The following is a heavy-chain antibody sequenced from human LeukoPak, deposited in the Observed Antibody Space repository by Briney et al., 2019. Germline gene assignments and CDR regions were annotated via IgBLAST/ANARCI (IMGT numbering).Heavy chain of an antibody. CDR2: ISAYNGNT. J-gene: IGHJ6*03. CDR3: ARDDYGDQYYYYMDV. V-gene: IGHV1-18*01. D-gene: IGHD4-17*01. CDR1: GYTFTSYD. Sequence: ASVKVSCKASGYTFTSYDINWVRQAPGQGLEWMGWISAYNGNTNYAQKLQGRVTMTTDTSTSTAYMELRSLRSDDTAVYYCARDDYGDQYYYYMDVWGKGTTVTVSS.